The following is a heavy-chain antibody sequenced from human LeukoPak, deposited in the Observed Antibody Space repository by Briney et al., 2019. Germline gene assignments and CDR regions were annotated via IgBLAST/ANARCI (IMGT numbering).Heavy chain of an antibody. Sequence: SETLSLTCTVSGGSISSYYWSWIRQPPGKGLEWIGYIYYSGTTNYNPSLKSRVTISVDTSKNQLSLILNSVTAADTAVYYCASTGSGWSYYFDYWGQGTLVTVSS. D-gene: IGHD6-19*01. CDR2: IYYSGTT. J-gene: IGHJ4*02. CDR1: GGSISSYY. V-gene: IGHV4-59*01. CDR3: ASTGSGWSYYFDY.